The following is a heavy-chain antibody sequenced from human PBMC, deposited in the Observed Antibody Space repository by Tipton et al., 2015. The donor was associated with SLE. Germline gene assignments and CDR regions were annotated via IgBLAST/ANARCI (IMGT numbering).Heavy chain of an antibody. CDR2: INPNSGGT. V-gene: IGHV1-2*02. CDR1: GYTFTGYY. D-gene: IGHD4-17*01. J-gene: IGHJ4*02. CDR3: ARDRFRRDYGDYWYYFDY. Sequence: QLVQSGAEMKKPGASVKVSCKASGYTFTGYYMHWVRQAPGQGLEWMGWINPNSGGTNYAQKFQGRVTMTRDTSISTAYMELSRLRSDDTAVYYCARDRFRRDYGDYWYYFDYWGQGTLVTVSS.